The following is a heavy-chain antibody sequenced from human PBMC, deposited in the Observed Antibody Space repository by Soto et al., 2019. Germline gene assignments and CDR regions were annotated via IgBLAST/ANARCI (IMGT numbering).Heavy chain of an antibody. CDR1: GFGFSDYY. Sequence: QVQLEESGGGLVKPGGSLRLSCVGSGFGFSDYYISWVRQAPGKGLEWIAHISGGNGFTNYAASVRGRFTISRDNAKRSRHMQMTGLGADDTAVYYCAGDPHYYGSMTYPSRYYSYPMDVGGQGTTVTVCS. CDR2: ISGGNGFT. J-gene: IGHJ6*02. D-gene: IGHD3-10*01. CDR3: AGDPHYYGSMTYPSRYYSYPMDV. V-gene: IGHV3-11*05.